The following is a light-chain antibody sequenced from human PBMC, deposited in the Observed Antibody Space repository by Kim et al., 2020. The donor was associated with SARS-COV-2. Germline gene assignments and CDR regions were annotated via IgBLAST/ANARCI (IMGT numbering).Light chain of an antibody. V-gene: IGLV3-19*01. CDR2: GKN. CDR3: NSRDSSGNP. CDR1: SLRSYY. J-gene: IGLJ2*01. Sequence: SSELTQDPAVSVALGQTVRITCQGDSLRSYYASWYQQKPGQAPVLVIYGKNNRPSGIPDQFSGSSSGNTASLTITGAQAEDEADYYCNSRDSSGNPFGGG.